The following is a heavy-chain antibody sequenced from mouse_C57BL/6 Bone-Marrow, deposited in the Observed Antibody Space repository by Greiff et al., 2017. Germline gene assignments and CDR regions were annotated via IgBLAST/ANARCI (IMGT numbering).Heavy chain of an antibody. CDR2: ISSGGSYT. CDR3: ARLDSSVYFDY. CDR1: GFTFSSYG. Sequence: EVNLVESGGDLVKPGGSLKLSCAASGFTFSSYGMSWVRQTPDKRLEWVATISSGGSYTDYPDSVKGRFTISRDNAKNTLYLQMSSLKSEDTAMYYCARLDSSVYFDYWGQGTTLTVSS. D-gene: IGHD3-2*02. J-gene: IGHJ2*01. V-gene: IGHV5-6*01.